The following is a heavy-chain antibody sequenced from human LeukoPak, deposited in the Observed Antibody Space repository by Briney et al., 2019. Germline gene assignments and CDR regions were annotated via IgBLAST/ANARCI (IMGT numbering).Heavy chain of an antibody. V-gene: IGHV3-30*02. CDR1: GFTFSYYG. D-gene: IGHD5-18*01. CDR2: IQYDGNNK. CDR3: AKEGGYSYGFGIGDDALDI. Sequence: GGSLRLSCAASGFTFSYYGMHWVRQAPGKGLEWVTSIQYDGNNKYYADSVKGRFSISRYNPNNTLFLQMNSLRAEDTAVYYCAKEGGYSYGFGIGDDALDIWGQGTMVTVSS. J-gene: IGHJ3*02.